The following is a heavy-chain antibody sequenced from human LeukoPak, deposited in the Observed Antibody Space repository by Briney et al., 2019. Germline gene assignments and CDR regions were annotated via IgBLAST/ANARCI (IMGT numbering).Heavy chain of an antibody. J-gene: IGHJ4*02. CDR2: IYPGDSDT. V-gene: IGHV5-51*01. CDR3: ARLPQWGGTYHFDY. D-gene: IGHD1-26*01. CDR1: EFTFSSYT. Sequence: GGSLRLSCAASEFTFSSYTMNWVRQAPGKGLEWMGIIYPGDSDTRYSPSFQGQVTISADKSISTAYLQWSSLKASDTAMYYCARLPQWGGTYHFDYWGQGTLLTVSS.